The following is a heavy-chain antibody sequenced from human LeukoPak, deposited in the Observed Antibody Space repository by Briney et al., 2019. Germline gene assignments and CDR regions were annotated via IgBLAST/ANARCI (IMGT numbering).Heavy chain of an antibody. D-gene: IGHD1-26*01. J-gene: IGHJ4*02. CDR2: ISSSSSYT. Sequence: GGSLRLSCAASGFTFSDYYMSWIRQAPGKGLGWVSYISSSSSYTNYADSVKGRFTISRDNAKNSLYLQMNSLRAEDTAVYYCARESGSYVFDYWGQGTLVTVSS. CDR3: ARESGSYVFDY. V-gene: IGHV3-11*05. CDR1: GFTFSDYY.